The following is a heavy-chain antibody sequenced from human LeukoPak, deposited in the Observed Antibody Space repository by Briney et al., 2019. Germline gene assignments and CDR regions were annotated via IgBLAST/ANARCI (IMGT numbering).Heavy chain of an antibody. D-gene: IGHD6-19*01. J-gene: IGHJ4*02. Sequence: SETLSLTCAVYGGSFGGYYWSWIRQPPGKGLEWIGEINHSGSTKYNPSLKSRVTISVDMSKNHFSLNLSSVTAADTAVYYCARGQWLAPTGDYWGQGTLVTVSS. CDR2: INHSGST. V-gene: IGHV4-34*01. CDR1: GGSFGGYY. CDR3: ARGQWLAPTGDY.